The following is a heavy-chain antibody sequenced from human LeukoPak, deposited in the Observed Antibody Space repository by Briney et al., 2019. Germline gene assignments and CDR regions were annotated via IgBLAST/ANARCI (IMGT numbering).Heavy chain of an antibody. D-gene: IGHD6-19*01. CDR1: GFTFSSDA. V-gene: IGHV3-23*01. CDR3: AKPGGWYGNSYAFDI. Sequence: GGSLRLSCAASGFTFSSDAMSWIRQAPGKGLEWVSAISGSGGSTYYADSVKGRFTISRDNSKNTLYLQMNSLRAEDTAVYYCAKPGGWYGNSYAFDIWGQGTMVTVSS. J-gene: IGHJ3*02. CDR2: ISGSGGST.